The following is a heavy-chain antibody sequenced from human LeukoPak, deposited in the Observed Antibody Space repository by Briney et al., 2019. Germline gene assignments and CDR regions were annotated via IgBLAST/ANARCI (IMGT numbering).Heavy chain of an antibody. CDR1: GGTFSSYA. CDR3: ARAGIAARNAFDI. CDR2: IIPILGIA. J-gene: IGHJ3*02. V-gene: IGHV1-69*04. D-gene: IGHD6-6*01. Sequence: ASVKVSCKASGGTFSSYAISWVRQAPGQGLEWMGRIIPILGIANYAQKFQGRVTITADKSTSTAYMELSSLRSEDTAVYYCARAGIAARNAFDIWGQGTMVTVSS.